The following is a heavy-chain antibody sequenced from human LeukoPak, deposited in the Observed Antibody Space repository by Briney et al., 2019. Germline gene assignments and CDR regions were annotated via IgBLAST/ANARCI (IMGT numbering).Heavy chain of an antibody. J-gene: IGHJ3*02. V-gene: IGHV4-34*01. CDR3: ARGSGFRTTMVRGGPGRAFDI. Sequence: PSETLSLTCAVYGGSFSGYYWSWIRQPPGKGLEWIGEINHGGSTNYNPSLKSRVTVSVDTSKNQFSLKLSSVTAADTAVYYCARGSGFRTTMVRGGPGRAFDIWGQGTMVTVSS. CDR1: GGSFSGYY. CDR2: INHGGST. D-gene: IGHD3-10*01.